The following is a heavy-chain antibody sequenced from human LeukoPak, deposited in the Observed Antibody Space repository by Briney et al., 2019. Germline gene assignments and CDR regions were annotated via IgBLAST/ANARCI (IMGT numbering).Heavy chain of an antibody. J-gene: IGHJ4*02. CDR3: AKEGDYVWGSYRSGWFDY. CDR2: ISGSGGST. V-gene: IGHV3-23*01. Sequence: GGSLRLSCAASGFTFSSYAMSWVRQAPGKGLEWVSAISGSGGSTYYADSVKGRFTISRDNSKNTLYLQMNSLRAGDTAVYYCAKEGDYVWGSYRSGWFDYWGQGTLVTVSS. D-gene: IGHD3-16*02. CDR1: GFTFSSYA.